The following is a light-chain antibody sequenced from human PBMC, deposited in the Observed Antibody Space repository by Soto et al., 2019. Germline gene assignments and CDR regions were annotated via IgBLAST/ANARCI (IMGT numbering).Light chain of an antibody. V-gene: IGLV2-14*01. CDR3: SSYTSSSSYV. CDR1: NSDVGGYNY. CDR2: DVS. J-gene: IGLJ1*01. Sequence: QSALTQPSSVSGSPGQSITISCTGTNSDVGGYNYVSWYQQHPGKAPKLMIYDVSNRPSGVSNRFSGSKSGNTASLTISGLQAEDEADYYCSSYTSSSSYVFGTGTKVTV.